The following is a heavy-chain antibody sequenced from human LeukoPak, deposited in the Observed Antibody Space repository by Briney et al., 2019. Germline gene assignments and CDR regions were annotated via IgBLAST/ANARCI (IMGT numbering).Heavy chain of an antibody. V-gene: IGHV3-53*01. J-gene: IGHJ4*02. D-gene: IGHD6-19*01. Sequence: PGGSLRLSCAASGFTVSSNYMSWVRQAPGKGLEWVSVIYSGGTTNYADSVKGRFTISRDNSKNTLFLQMNSLRAEDTAVYYCAKDPWYSSGWAPFDYWGQGTLVTVSS. CDR1: GFTVSSNY. CDR2: IYSGGTT. CDR3: AKDPWYSSGWAPFDY.